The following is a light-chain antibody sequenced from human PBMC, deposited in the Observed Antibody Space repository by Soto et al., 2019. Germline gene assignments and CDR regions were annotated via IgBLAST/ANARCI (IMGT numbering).Light chain of an antibody. CDR2: GAS. V-gene: IGKV3-20*01. J-gene: IGKJ3*01. Sequence: EIVLTQSPGTLSLSPEERATLSCRASQSVSSSYLAWYQQKPGQAPRLLIYGASSRATGIPDRFSGSGSGTDFTLTISRLEPEDFAEYYCQQYGSSLGTFGPGTKVDIK. CDR3: QQYGSSLGT. CDR1: QSVSSSY.